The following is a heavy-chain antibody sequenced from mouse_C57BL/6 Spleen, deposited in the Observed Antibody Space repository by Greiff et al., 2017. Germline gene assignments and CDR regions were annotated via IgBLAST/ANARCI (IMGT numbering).Heavy chain of an antibody. CDR1: GYSFTDYN. V-gene: IGHV1-39*01. Sequence: VQLQQSGPELVKPGASVKISCKASGYSFTDYNMNWVKQSNGKSLEWIGVINPNYGTTSYNQKFKGKATLTVDKSSSTAYMQLNSLTSEDSAVYCSSSMVRGFAYWGQGTLVTVSA. D-gene: IGHD2-10*02. CDR2: INPNYGTT. CDR3: SSMVRGFAY. J-gene: IGHJ3*01.